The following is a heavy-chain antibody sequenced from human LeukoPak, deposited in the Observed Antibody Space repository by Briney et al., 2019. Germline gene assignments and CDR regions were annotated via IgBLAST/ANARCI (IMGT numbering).Heavy chain of an antibody. CDR2: IYYSGST. V-gene: IGHV4-59*08. CDR1: GGSISSYY. J-gene: IGHJ1*01. CDR3: ALGTVTTYAEYFHH. Sequence: PSETLSLTRTVSGGSISSYYWSWIRQPPGKGLEWIGYIYYSGSTNYNPSLKSRVTISVDTSKNQFSLKLSSVTAADTAVYYCALGTVTTYAEYFHHWGQGTLVTVSS. D-gene: IGHD4-11*01.